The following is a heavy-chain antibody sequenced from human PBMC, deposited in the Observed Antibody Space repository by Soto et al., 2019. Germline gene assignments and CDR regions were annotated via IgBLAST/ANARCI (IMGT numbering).Heavy chain of an antibody. V-gene: IGHV3-73*01. CDR1: EFTFTGSA. CDR2: IRNKANNYAT. D-gene: IGHD1-1*01. CDR3: AGPGPFDS. J-gene: IGHJ4*02. Sequence: DVQLVESGGGLVQPGGSLKLSCRTTEFTFTGSAIHWVRQAPGKGLEWIGRIRNKANNYATAYPASVTGRFTISRDDSKSTAYLEMSSLKTEDTAMYYCAGPGPFDSWGQGTLVIVSS.